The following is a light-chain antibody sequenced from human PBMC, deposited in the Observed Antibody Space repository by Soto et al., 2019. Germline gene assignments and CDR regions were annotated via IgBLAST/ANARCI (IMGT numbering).Light chain of an antibody. CDR2: GAS. CDR1: QSVSSN. J-gene: IGKJ1*01. V-gene: IGKV3-15*01. CDR3: QQYKNWPRT. Sequence: ETVMTQSAATLSVSPGERATLSCRASQSVSSNLAWYQQKPGQAPRLLIYGASTRVTGIPARFSGSGSGTEFTLTISSLQSEYVAVYYCQQYKNWPRTFGQGTKVEIK.